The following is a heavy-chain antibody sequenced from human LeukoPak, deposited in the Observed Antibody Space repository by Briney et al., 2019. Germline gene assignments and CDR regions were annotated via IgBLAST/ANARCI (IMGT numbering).Heavy chain of an antibody. D-gene: IGHD5-12*01. V-gene: IGHV3-21*01. CDR1: GFTFSSYS. CDR2: ISNSSSYI. Sequence: TGGSLRLSCAASGFTFSSYSMNWVRQAPGKGLEWVSSISNSSSYIYYADSVKGRFTISRDNAKNSLYLQMNSLRAEDTAVYYCARQGGDSGYDHYFDYWGQGTLVTVSS. CDR3: ARQGGDSGYDHYFDY. J-gene: IGHJ4*02.